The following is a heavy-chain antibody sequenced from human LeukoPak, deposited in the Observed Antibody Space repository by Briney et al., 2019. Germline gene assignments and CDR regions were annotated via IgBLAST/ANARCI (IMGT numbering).Heavy chain of an antibody. CDR3: AKGNYYDSSGYPIDY. J-gene: IGHJ4*02. Sequence: GGSLRLSCAASGFTFDDYAMHWVRQAPGKGLEWVSLISWDGGSTYYADSVKGRFTISRDNSKNSLYLQMNSLRAEDTALYYCAKGNYYDSSGYPIDYWGQGTLVTVSS. D-gene: IGHD3-22*01. CDR1: GFTFDDYA. CDR2: ISWDGGST. V-gene: IGHV3-43D*03.